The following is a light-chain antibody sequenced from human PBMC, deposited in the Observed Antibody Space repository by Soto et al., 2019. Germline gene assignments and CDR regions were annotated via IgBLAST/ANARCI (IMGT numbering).Light chain of an antibody. Sequence: DIQMTQSPSSLSASVGDRVTITCQASQDISNYLNWYQQKPGKAPKLLIYDAINLETGVPSRFSGSGSGTDFTVTISSLQPEDIATYYCLRYDNVPLTFGGGTRVEIK. J-gene: IGKJ4*01. CDR1: QDISNY. V-gene: IGKV1-33*01. CDR2: DAI. CDR3: LRYDNVPLT.